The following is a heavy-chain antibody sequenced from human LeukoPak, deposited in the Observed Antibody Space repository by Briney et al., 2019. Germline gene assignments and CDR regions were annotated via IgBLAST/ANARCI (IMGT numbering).Heavy chain of an antibody. J-gene: IGHJ4*02. CDR1: GGSISSYY. CDR3: ASPRPGSYGGLDY. Sequence: KPSETLSLTCTVSGGSISSYYWSWIRQPPGKGLEWIGYIYYSGSTNYNPSLKSRVTISVDTSKNQFSLRLSSVTAADTAVYYCASPRPGSYGGLDYWGQGTLVTVSS. V-gene: IGHV4-59*08. D-gene: IGHD4-23*01. CDR2: IYYSGST.